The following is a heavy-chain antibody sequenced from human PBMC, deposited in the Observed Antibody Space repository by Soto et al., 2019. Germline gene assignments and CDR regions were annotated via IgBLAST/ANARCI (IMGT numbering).Heavy chain of an antibody. CDR1: GGSISSYY. D-gene: IGHD5-18*01. V-gene: IGHV4-59*01. Sequence: PSETLSLTCTFSGGSISSYYWSWIRQPPGKGLEWIGYIYYSGSTNYNPSLKSRVTISVDTSKNQFSLKLSSVTAADTAVYYCARSKRGYSYGLFFDYWGQGTLVTSPQ. CDR3: ARSKRGYSYGLFFDY. CDR2: IYYSGST. J-gene: IGHJ4*02.